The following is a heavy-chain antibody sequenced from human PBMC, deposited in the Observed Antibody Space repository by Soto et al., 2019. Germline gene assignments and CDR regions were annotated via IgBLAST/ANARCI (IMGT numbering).Heavy chain of an antibody. D-gene: IGHD3-9*01. CDR2: ILDSGSI. Sequence: SETLSLTCTVSGDSISGYFWSWIRQPPGKGLEWIGYILDSGSINYNPSLKSRVTISVDPSKNQFSLKLRSVTAADTAVYYCARSNYDILTGSRYNWFDPWGQGTLVTVSS. CDR1: GDSISGYF. CDR3: ARSNYDILTGSRYNWFDP. J-gene: IGHJ5*02. V-gene: IGHV4-59*01.